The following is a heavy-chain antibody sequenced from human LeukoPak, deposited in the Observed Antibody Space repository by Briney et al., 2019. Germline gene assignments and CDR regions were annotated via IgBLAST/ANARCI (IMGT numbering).Heavy chain of an antibody. CDR2: INHSGST. D-gene: IGHD3-10*01. CDR1: GGSFSGYY. Sequence: SETLSLTCAVYGGSFSGYYWSWIRQPPGKGLEWIGEINHSGSTNYNPSLKSRVTISVDTSKNQFSRKLSSVTAADTAVYYCARGGGYVRPYGYWGQGTLVTVSS. CDR3: ARGGGYVRPYGY. J-gene: IGHJ4*02. V-gene: IGHV4-34*01.